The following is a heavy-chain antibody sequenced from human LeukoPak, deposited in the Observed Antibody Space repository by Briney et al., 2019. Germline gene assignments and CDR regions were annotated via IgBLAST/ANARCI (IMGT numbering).Heavy chain of an antibody. Sequence: SETLSLTCTVSGGSISSYYWSWIRQPAGEGLEWIGRIYTSGSTNYNPSLKSRVTMSVDTSKNQFSLKLSSMTAADTAVYYCARDHAITIFGVVNDYYGMDVWGQGTTVTVSS. CDR1: GGSISSYY. V-gene: IGHV4-4*07. D-gene: IGHD3-3*01. J-gene: IGHJ6*02. CDR3: ARDHAITIFGVVNDYYGMDV. CDR2: IYTSGST.